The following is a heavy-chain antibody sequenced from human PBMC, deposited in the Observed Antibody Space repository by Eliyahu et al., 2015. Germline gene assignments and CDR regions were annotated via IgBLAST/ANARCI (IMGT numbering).Heavy chain of an antibody. J-gene: IGHJ2*01. D-gene: IGHD4-17*01. CDR3: ARDYGDYEYFDL. CDR2: ISASGSTI. CDR1: GFTFSDXX. Sequence: QVHLVESGGGLVKPGGSLXLSCXASGFTFSDXXLXWIRQAPGKGLEWVSYISASGSTIYYVDXVKGRFTISRDNAKNSLYLQMNSLRAEDTAVYYCARDYGDYEYFDLWGRGTLVAVSS. V-gene: IGHV3-11*01.